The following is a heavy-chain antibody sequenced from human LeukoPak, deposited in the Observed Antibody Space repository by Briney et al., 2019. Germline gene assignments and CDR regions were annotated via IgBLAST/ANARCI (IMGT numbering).Heavy chain of an antibody. CDR1: GYTFTSYY. Sequence: ASVKVSCKASGYTFTSYYMHWVRQAPGQGLEWMGIINPSGGSTSYAQKFQGRVTMTRDTSTSTVYMELSSLKSEDTAVYYCATPGKRDGYNFRLDFDYWGQGNLVTVSS. D-gene: IGHD5-24*01. CDR3: ATPGKRDGYNFRLDFDY. J-gene: IGHJ4*02. CDR2: INPSGGST. V-gene: IGHV1-46*01.